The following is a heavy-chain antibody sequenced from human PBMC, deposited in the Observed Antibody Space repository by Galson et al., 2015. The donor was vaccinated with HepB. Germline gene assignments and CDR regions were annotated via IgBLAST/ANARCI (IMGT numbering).Heavy chain of an antibody. D-gene: IGHD2-15*01. Sequence: SLRLSCAASGFIFSDYYMNWVRQAPGKGLEWISYITITSSTIYYADSVKGRFIISRDNAKNSVYLQMNTLRAEDTALYYCARLGSCGNSLDLWGQGTMVTVSS. V-gene: IGHV3-48*01. CDR1: GFIFSDYY. J-gene: IGHJ3*01. CDR2: ITITSSTI. CDR3: ARLGSCGNSLDL.